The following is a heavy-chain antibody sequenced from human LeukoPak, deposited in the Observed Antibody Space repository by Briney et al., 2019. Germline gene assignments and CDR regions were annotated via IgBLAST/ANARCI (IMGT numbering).Heavy chain of an antibody. Sequence: SQTLSLTCTVSGDSISSGDYYWSWIRQPAGKGLGWIGRISSSGSTNYNPSLKSRVTISVDTSKNQFSLKLSSVTAADTAVYFCARGPYSYDSSGAFDIWGQGTMVTVPS. CDR1: GDSISSGDYY. CDR2: ISSSGST. J-gene: IGHJ3*02. V-gene: IGHV4-61*02. D-gene: IGHD3-22*01. CDR3: ARGPYSYDSSGAFDI.